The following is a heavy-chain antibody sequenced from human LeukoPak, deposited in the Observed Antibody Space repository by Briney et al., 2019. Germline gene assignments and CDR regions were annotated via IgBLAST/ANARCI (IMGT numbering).Heavy chain of an antibody. CDR2: IYPGDSGP. CDR3: GMSGDRVPLQDDVFDV. V-gene: IGHV5-51*01. Sequence: GESLQISCQVSGYSFTSYCIGWVRQMPGKGLEWMGIIYPGDSGPTYSPSFQGQVTISVDKSINTAYLQWSSLQASDTAMYYCGMSGDRVPLQDDVFDVWGQGTMVTVS. CDR1: GYSFTSYC. J-gene: IGHJ3*01. D-gene: IGHD1-26*01.